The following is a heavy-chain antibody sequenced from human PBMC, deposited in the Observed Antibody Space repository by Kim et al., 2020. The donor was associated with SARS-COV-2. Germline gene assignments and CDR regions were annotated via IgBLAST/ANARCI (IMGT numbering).Heavy chain of an antibody. V-gene: IGHV3-21*01. J-gene: IGHJ3*01. CDR1: GFTFSSYS. CDR2: ISSSSSYI. D-gene: IGHD3-3*01. CDR3: ARCGFYYDLWTGHVVGVFDL. Sequence: GGSLRLSCAASGFTFSSYSMNWVRQAPGKGLEWVSSISSSSSYIYYADSVKGRFTISRDNTKNSLYLQMNSLRAEDTAVYYCARCGFYYDLWTGHVVGVFDLWGQGTLVTVSS.